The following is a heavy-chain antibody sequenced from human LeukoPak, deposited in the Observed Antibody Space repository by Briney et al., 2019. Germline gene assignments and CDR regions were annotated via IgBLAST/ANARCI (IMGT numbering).Heavy chain of an antibody. J-gene: IGHJ5*02. V-gene: IGHV3-7*01. CDR3: ARAVS. CDR2: IKEDGSEK. Sequence: GGSLRLSCAACGFTFSSQWMSWVRQAPGKGLEWVANIKEDGSEKSYVDSVKGRFTISRDNAKNSLYLQMNSLRAEDTAVYYCARAVSWGQGTLVTVSS. CDR1: GFTFSSQW.